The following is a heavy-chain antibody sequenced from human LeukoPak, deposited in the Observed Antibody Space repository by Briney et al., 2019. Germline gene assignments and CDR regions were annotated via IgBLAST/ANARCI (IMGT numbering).Heavy chain of an antibody. CDR1: GYTFTSYG. V-gene: IGHV1-18*01. CDR3: ARDELELNYYGSGSYYYFDY. J-gene: IGHJ4*02. D-gene: IGHD3-10*01. CDR2: ISAYNGNT. Sequence: ASVKVSCKASGYTFTSYGISWVRQAPGQGLEWMGWISAYNGNTNYAQKLQGRVTMTTDTSTSTAYMELRSLRSDDTAVYYCARDELELNYYGSGSYYYFDYWGQGTLVTVSS.